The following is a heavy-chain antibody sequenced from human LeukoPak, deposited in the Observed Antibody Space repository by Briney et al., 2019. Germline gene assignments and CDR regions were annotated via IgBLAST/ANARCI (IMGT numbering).Heavy chain of an antibody. Sequence: GGSLRLPCAASGFTFSSYGMHWVRQAPGKGLEWVAFIRHDGSNKYYADSVKGRFTISRDNSKNTLYLQMNSLRAEDTAVYYCAKDFLYYDILTGYRDSDAFDIWGQGTMVTVSS. D-gene: IGHD3-9*01. CDR2: IRHDGSNK. CDR3: AKDFLYYDILTGYRDSDAFDI. J-gene: IGHJ3*02. CDR1: GFTFSSYG. V-gene: IGHV3-30*02.